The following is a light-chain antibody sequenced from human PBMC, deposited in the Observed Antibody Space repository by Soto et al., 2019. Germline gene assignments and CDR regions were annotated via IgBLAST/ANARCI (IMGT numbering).Light chain of an antibody. CDR2: GIS. CDR1: SSNIGAPYD. Sequence: QSVLTQPPSVSGAPGQRVTISCTGSSSNIGAPYDVHWYQQLPGTAPKLLIYGISNRPSGVPDRFSGSKSGTSASLAITGLQAEDEADYYCQSYDSSLSGVVFGGGTKLTVL. V-gene: IGLV1-40*01. CDR3: QSYDSSLSGVV. J-gene: IGLJ2*01.